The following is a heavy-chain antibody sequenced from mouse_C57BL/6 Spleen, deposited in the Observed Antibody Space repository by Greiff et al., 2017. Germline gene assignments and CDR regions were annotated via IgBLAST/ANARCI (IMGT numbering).Heavy chain of an antibody. CDR3: ARSWDIYYFDY. J-gene: IGHJ2*01. V-gene: IGHV1-54*01. Sequence: QVQLQQSGAELVRPGTSVKVSCKASGYAFTNYLIEWVKQRPGQGLEWIGVINPGSGGTNYNEKFKGKATLTADKSSSTAYMQLSSLTSEDSAVYFCARSWDIYYFDYWGQGTTLTVSS. CDR2: INPGSGGT. CDR1: GYAFTNYL. D-gene: IGHD4-1*01.